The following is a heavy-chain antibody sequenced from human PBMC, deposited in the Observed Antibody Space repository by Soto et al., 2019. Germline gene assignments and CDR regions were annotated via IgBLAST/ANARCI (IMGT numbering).Heavy chain of an antibody. D-gene: IGHD4-17*01. CDR1: GFTFSDYN. Sequence: GGSLRLSCAASGFTFSDYNMSWIRQAPGKGLEWVSYISSSSGYTNYADSVKGRFTISRDNAKNSLYLQMNSLRAEDTAVYYCAKEYGRLDYWGQGTLVTVSS. J-gene: IGHJ4*02. CDR3: AKEYGRLDY. V-gene: IGHV3-11*06. CDR2: ISSSSGYT.